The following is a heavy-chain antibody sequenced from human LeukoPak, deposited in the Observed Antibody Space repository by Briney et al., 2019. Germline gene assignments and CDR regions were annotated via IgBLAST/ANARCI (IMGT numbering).Heavy chain of an antibody. D-gene: IGHD4-17*01. CDR2: ISSSSSYI. CDR3: AKPKATTVTTSFDY. J-gene: IGHJ4*02. CDR1: GFTFSSYS. Sequence: GGSLRLSCAASGFTFSSYSMNWVRQAPGKGLEWVSSISSSSSYIYYADSVKGRFTISRDNAKNSLYLQMNSLRAEDTAVYYCAKPKATTVTTSFDYWGQGTLVTVSS. V-gene: IGHV3-21*01.